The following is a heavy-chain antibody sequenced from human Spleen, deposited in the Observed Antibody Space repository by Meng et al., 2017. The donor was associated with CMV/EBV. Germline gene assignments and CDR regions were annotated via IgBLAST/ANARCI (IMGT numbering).Heavy chain of an antibody. CDR1: GGTFSTYA. V-gene: IGHV1-69*10. CDR2: IIPVLGMA. J-gene: IGHJ4*02. Sequence: CKASGGTFSTYAITWVRQAPGQGLEWMGGIIPVLGMANYARRFQGRATITADKATSTAYMELNSLRSEDTAVYYCASGEGTTTANHWGQGTLVTVSS. CDR3: ASGEGTTTANH. D-gene: IGHD4-17*01.